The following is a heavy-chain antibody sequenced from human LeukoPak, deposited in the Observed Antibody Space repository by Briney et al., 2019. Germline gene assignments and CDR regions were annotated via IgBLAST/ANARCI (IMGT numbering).Heavy chain of an antibody. D-gene: IGHD3-22*01. J-gene: IGHJ3*02. CDR3: ARFDYDSSGYPAFDI. V-gene: IGHV4-59*01. Sequence: KSSETLSLTCTVSGGSISSYYWSWIRQPPGKGLEWIGYIYYSGSTNYNPSLKSRVTISVDTSKNQFSLKLSSVTAADTAVYYCARFDYDSSGYPAFDIWGQGTMVTVSS. CDR1: GGSISSYY. CDR2: IYYSGST.